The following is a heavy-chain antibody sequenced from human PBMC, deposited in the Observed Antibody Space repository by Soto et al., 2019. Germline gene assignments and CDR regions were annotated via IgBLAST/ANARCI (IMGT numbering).Heavy chain of an antibody. V-gene: IGHV3-30*03. CDR2: MSYHGGNK. CDR3: SRAGGDFAWLASEFDH. J-gene: IGHJ4*02. Sequence: QVQLVESGGGVVQPGRSLRLSCAASGFPFSSFGMHWIRQAPGKGLEWVALMSYHGGNKYYADSVQGRFTISRDNSKNTLYLQMNSLRPEDTAVYYCSRAGGDFAWLASEFDHWGQGTLVTVSS. D-gene: IGHD3-9*01. CDR1: GFPFSSFG.